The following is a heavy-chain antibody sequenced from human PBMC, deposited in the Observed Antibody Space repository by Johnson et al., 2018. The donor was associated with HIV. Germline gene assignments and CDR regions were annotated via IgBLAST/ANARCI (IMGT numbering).Heavy chain of an antibody. D-gene: IGHD3-10*01. CDR1: GFSLSTYD. CDR3: AKCGDADAFDI. CDR2: IWYGGGNK. J-gene: IGHJ3*02. Sequence: VQLVESGGGVVQPGRSLRLSCAASGFSLSTYDLHWVRQAPGRGLEWVALIWYGGGNKDNADAVTGRFTISRDNSKNTLYRRMNSLRAEDTAVYYCAKCGDADAFDIWGQGTMVTVSS. V-gene: IGHV3-33*06.